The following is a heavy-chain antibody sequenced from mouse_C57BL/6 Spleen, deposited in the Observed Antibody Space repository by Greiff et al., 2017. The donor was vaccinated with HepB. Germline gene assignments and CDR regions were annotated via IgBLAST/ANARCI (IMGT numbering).Heavy chain of an antibody. D-gene: IGHD2-4*01. CDR1: GYSFTSGYD. J-gene: IGHJ4*01. CDR3: ARGAYYDYPYAMDY. Sequence: VQLKESGPGMVKPSQSLSLTFTVTGYSFTSGYDWHSLRHFPGNKLDWIGYISYSGSTNYNPSLKSRISITHDTSKNHFFLKLSSVTTEDTATYYCARGAYYDYPYAMDYWGQGTSVTVSS. V-gene: IGHV3-1*01. CDR2: ISYSGST.